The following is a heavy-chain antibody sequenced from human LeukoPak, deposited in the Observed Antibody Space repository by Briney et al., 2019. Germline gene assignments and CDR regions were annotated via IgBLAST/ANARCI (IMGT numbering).Heavy chain of an antibody. V-gene: IGHV3-23*01. D-gene: IGHD2-2*01. Sequence: GGSLRLSCAASGFTFSSYAMSWVRQAPGKGLEWVSAISGSGGSTYYADSVKGRFTISRENSKNTLYLQMNSLRAEDTAVYYCAKDIVVVPAATHETFDYWGQGTLVTVSS. CDR1: GFTFSSYA. CDR2: ISGSGGST. J-gene: IGHJ4*02. CDR3: AKDIVVVPAATHETFDY.